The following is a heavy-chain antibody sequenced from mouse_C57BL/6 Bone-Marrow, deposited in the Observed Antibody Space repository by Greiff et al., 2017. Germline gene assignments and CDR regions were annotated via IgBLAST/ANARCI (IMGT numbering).Heavy chain of an antibody. CDR3: ARSLTTVEGVYYYAMDY. V-gene: IGHV1-72*01. CDR2: IDPNSGGT. CDR1: GYTFTSYW. Sequence: VQLQQSGAELVKPGASVKLSCKASGYTFTSYWMHWVKQRPGRGLEWIGRIDPNSGGTKYNEKFKSKATLTVDKPSSTAYMQLSSLTSEDSAVXYCARSLTTVEGVYYYAMDYWGQGTSVTVSS. D-gene: IGHD1-1*01. J-gene: IGHJ4*01.